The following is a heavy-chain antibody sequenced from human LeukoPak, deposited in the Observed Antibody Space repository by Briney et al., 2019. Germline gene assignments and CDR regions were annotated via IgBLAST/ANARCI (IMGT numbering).Heavy chain of an antibody. CDR1: GFTFDDYA. Sequence: GGSLRLSCAASGFTFDDYAMHWVRQAPGKGLGWDSGISWNSGSIGYADSVKGRFTISRDNAKNSLYLQMNSLRAEDTALYYCAKEDPGTTVTNPGAFDIWGQGTMVTVSS. V-gene: IGHV3-9*01. CDR3: AKEDPGTTVTNPGAFDI. J-gene: IGHJ3*02. CDR2: ISWNSGSI. D-gene: IGHD4-17*01.